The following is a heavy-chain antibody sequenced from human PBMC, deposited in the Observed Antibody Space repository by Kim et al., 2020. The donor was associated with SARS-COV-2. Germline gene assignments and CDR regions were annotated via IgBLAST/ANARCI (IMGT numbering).Heavy chain of an antibody. CDR2: THYRSKWFD. V-gene: IGHV6-1*01. J-gene: IGHJ4*02. CDR1: GDSVSSNSAA. Sequence: SQTLSLTCAISGDSVSSNSAAWNWIRQSPSRGLEWLGRTHYRSKWFDDYAVSVKSRININADTSKNQFSLQLKSVTPDDTAVYYCASSAMVSPYLFDYWGQGTLVTVSS. D-gene: IGHD5-18*01. CDR3: ASSAMVSPYLFDY.